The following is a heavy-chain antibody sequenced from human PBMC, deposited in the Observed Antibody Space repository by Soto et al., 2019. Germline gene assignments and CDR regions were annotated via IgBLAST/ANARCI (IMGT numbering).Heavy chain of an antibody. CDR3: ARESEYYGSRGCFDY. Sequence: RRIRKTKGRGLEWIGYIYYSGSTNYNPSLKSRVTISVDTSKNQFSLKLSSVTAADTAVYFCARESEYYGSRGCFDYCGQGTLVTVSS. V-gene: IGHV4-59*01. J-gene: IGHJ4*02. CDR2: IYYSGST. D-gene: IGHD3-22*01.